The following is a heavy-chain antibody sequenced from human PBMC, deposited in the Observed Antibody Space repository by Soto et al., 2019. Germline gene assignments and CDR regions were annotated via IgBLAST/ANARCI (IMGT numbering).Heavy chain of an antibody. J-gene: IGHJ6*02. CDR2: ISAYNGNT. D-gene: IGHD3-9*01. V-gene: IGHV1-18*04. Sequence: ASVKVSCKASGYTFTSYGISWARQAPGQGLEWMGWISAYNGNTNYAQKLQGRVTMTTDTSTSTAYMELRSLRSDDTAVYYCARDTDSYYDILTGYYPLDYYYYGIDVWGQGTTVTVSS. CDR1: GYTFTSYG. CDR3: ARDTDSYYDILTGYYPLDYYYYGIDV.